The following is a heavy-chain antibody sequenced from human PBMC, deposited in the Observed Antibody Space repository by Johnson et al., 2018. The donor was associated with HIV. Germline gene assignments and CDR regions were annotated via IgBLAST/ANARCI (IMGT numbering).Heavy chain of an antibody. D-gene: IGHD2-15*01. J-gene: IGHJ3*02. CDR1: GFTFSSYA. CDR2: ISGNGGST. V-gene: IGHV3-20*04. CDR3: ARSQVAATSEGAFDI. Sequence: VQLVESGGGVVQPGRSLRLSCTASGFTFSSYAMSWVRQAPGKGLEWVSAISGNGGSTGYADSVKGRFTISRDNAKNSLYLQMNSLRAEDTALYYCARSQVAATSEGAFDIWGQGTMVTVSS.